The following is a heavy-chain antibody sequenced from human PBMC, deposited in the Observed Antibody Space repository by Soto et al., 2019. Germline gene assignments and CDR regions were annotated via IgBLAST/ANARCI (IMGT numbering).Heavy chain of an antibody. J-gene: IGHJ4*02. CDR1: GFTFSNYA. D-gene: IGHD6-19*01. CDR3: ARRSSGWYFDY. CDR2: ISGSGGST. Sequence: EVQLLESGGGLVQPGGSLRLSCAAPGFTFSNYAMNWVRQAPGKGLEWVSVISGSGGSTYYADSVEGRFTISRDNSKNTLYLQMNSLRGEDTAVYYCARRSSGWYFDYWGQGTLVTVSS. V-gene: IGHV3-23*01.